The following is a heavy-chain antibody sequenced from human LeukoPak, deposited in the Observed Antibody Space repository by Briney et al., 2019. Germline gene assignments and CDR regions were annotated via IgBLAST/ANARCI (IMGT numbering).Heavy chain of an antibody. CDR1: GGTFSSYT. CDR3: VRDSLTSGYYFY. D-gene: IGHD3-22*01. J-gene: IGHJ4*02. Sequence: SVKVSCKASGGTFSSYTINWVRQAPGQGLEWMGRIIPFFAIVNHAQNFRGRVMITADKSTSTAYMELSSLRSEDTAVYYCVRDSLTSGYYFYWGQGTLVTVSS. V-gene: IGHV1-69*04. CDR2: IIPFFAIV.